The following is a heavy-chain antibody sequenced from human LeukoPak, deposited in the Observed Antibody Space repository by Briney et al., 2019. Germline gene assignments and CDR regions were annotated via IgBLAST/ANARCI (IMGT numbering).Heavy chain of an antibody. CDR1: GFTFSSYG. Sequence: GGSLRLSCAASGFTFSSYGMHWVRQAPGKGLEGVAFIRYDGSKKYYADSVKGRFTISRDNSKNTLYLQMNSLRAEDTAVYYCAKGPITMIVVVMTYFDYWGQGTLVTVSS. CDR2: IRYDGSKK. V-gene: IGHV3-30*02. D-gene: IGHD3-22*01. CDR3: AKGPITMIVVVMTYFDY. J-gene: IGHJ4*02.